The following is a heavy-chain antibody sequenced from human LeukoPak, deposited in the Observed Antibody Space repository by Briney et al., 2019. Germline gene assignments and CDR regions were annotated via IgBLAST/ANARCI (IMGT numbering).Heavy chain of an antibody. D-gene: IGHD5-12*01. Sequence: GGSLRLSCAASGFTFSSYGMHWVRQAPGKGLEWVTFIRYDGSNKYYADSVKGRFTISRDNSKNTLYLQMNSLRAEDTAVYYCAKGGLLVASFDYWGQGTLVTVSS. CDR3: AKGGLLVASFDY. CDR1: GFTFSSYG. J-gene: IGHJ4*02. V-gene: IGHV3-30*02. CDR2: IRYDGSNK.